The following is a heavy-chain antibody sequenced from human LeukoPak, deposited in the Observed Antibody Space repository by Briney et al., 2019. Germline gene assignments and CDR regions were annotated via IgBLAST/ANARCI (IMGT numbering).Heavy chain of an antibody. CDR3: ARARTTVTTSPDWFDP. J-gene: IGHJ5*02. CDR1: GGTFSSYA. D-gene: IGHD4-17*01. CDR2: IIPIFGIA. V-gene: IGHV1-69*04. Sequence: GASVKVSCKASGGTFSSYAISWVRQAPGQGLEWMGRIIPIFGIANYAQKFQGRVTITADKSTSTAYMELSSLRSEDTAVYYCARARTTVTTSPDWFDPWGQGTLVSVSS.